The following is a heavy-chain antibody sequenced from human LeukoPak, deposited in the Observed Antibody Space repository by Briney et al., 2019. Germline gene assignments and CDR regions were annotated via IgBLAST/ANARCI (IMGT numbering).Heavy chain of an antibody. J-gene: IGHJ5*02. CDR3: ASISIAVAGPWFDP. Sequence: GSSVKVSCKASGGTFSSYAISWVRQAPGQGLEWMGGTIPIFGTANYAQKFQGRVTITADKSTSTAYMELSSLRSEDTAVYYCASISIAVAGPWFDPWGQGTLVTVSS. D-gene: IGHD6-19*01. CDR2: TIPIFGTA. V-gene: IGHV1-69*06. CDR1: GGTFSSYA.